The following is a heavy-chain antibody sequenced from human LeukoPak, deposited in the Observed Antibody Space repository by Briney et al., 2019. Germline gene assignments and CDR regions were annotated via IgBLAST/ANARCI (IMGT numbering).Heavy chain of an antibody. CDR2: IYYSGST. D-gene: IGHD3-10*01. CDR3: ARGGGVLSYYGSGSYNDAFDI. J-gene: IGHJ3*02. CDR1: GGSISSYY. Sequence: SETLSLTCTVSGGSISSYYWSWIRQPLGKGLEWIGYIYYSGSTNYNPSLKSRVTISVDTSKNQFSLKLSSVTAADTAVYYCARGGGVLSYYGSGSYNDAFDIWGQGTMVTVSS. V-gene: IGHV4-59*08.